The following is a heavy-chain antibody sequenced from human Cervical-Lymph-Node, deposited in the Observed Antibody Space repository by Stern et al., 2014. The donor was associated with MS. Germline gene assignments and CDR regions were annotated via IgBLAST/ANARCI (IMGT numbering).Heavy chain of an antibody. V-gene: IGHV4-59*01. CDR2: IDYSGRT. D-gene: IGHD2-2*01. J-gene: IGHJ5*01. CDR3: ARALRNAYPWFDP. Sequence: QLQLQESGPGLVKPSETLSLTCTVSGGSIYNYYWTWIRQPPGKGLEWIGHIDYSGRTNYNTSLESRVTMSVESSKNEFSLILTSVTAADTAVYYCARALRNAYPWFDPWGQGTLVTVSS. CDR1: GGSIYNYY.